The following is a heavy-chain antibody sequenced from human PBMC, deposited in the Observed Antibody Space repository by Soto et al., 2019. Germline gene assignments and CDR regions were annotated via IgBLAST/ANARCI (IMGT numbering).Heavy chain of an antibody. Sequence: EVPLVESGGNLVQPGGSLRLSCAASGFTFSNYPMDWVRQAPGKGPEWVSYISPGSSAIHYADSVRGRFTISRDDATNSMSLQMNSLRVEDTAVYYCARDKGSSSWHSFDFWGQGTLVTVSS. CDR3: ARDKGSSSWHSFDF. CDR2: ISPGSSAI. CDR1: GFTFSNYP. J-gene: IGHJ4*02. V-gene: IGHV3-48*04. D-gene: IGHD2-2*01.